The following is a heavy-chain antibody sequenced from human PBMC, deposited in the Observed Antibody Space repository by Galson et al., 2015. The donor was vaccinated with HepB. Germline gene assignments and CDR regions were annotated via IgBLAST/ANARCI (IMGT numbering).Heavy chain of an antibody. D-gene: IGHD5-12*01. CDR3: VRGSRGDVVATTDSDMDI. Sequence: SLRLSCAASGFNVTDYSMYWARQPPGKGLEWVSVMWDAGTENHNRDFMRGRFLLSRDNSKNTLYLEINNLRDEDTAVYYCVRGSRGDVVATTDSDMDIWGQGTTVVVSS. V-gene: IGHV3-30-3*02. J-gene: IGHJ6*01. CDR2: MWDAGTEN. CDR1: GFNVTDYS.